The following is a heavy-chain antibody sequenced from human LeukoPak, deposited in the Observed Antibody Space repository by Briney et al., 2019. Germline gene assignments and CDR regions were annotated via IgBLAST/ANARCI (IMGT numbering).Heavy chain of an antibody. CDR1: GFTFSSHW. CDR3: AKEGAVAGIGY. Sequence: PGGSLRLSCAASGFTFSSHWMNWVRQAPGKGLEWVANIKQDGSEKYYVDSVKGRFTISRDNSKNTLYLQMNSLRAEDTAVYYCAKEGAVAGIGYWGQGTLVTVSS. V-gene: IGHV3-7*01. CDR2: IKQDGSEK. J-gene: IGHJ4*02. D-gene: IGHD6-19*01.